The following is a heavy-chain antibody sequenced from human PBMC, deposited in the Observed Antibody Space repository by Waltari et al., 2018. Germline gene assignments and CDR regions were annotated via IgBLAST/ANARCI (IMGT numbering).Heavy chain of an antibody. D-gene: IGHD6-19*01. CDR2: INHSGST. CDR1: GGSFSGYY. V-gene: IGHV4-34*01. J-gene: IGHJ3*02. CDR3: ARVSYSSGWYAGTNAFDI. Sequence: QVQLQQWGAGLLKPSETLSLTCAVYGGSFSGYYWRWIRQPPGKGLEWLGEINHSGSTNYNPSLKSRVTISVDTSKNTFSRKLSSVTAADTAVYYGARVSYSSGWYAGTNAFDIWGQGTMVTVSS.